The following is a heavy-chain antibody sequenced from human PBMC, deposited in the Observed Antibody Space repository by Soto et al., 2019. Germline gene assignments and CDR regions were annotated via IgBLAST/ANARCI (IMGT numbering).Heavy chain of an antibody. CDR2: IWYDGSNK. CDR3: ARGLHPPSYYYDSSDAFDI. V-gene: IGHV3-33*01. CDR1: GFTFSSYV. J-gene: IGHJ3*02. D-gene: IGHD3-22*01. Sequence: LXLSCEASGFTFSSYVMNWVRQAPGKGLEWVAVIWYDGSNKYYADSVKGRFTISRDNSKNTLYLQMNSLRAEDTAVYYCARGLHPPSYYYDSSDAFDIWGQGTMVTVSS.